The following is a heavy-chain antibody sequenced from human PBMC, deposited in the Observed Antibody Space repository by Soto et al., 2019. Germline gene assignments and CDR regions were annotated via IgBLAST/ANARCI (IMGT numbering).Heavy chain of an antibody. CDR1: GYTFTSYY. Sequence: GASVKVSCKASGYTFTSYYMHWVRQAPGQGLEWMGIINPSGGSTSYAQKFQGRVTMTRDTSTSTVYMELSSLRSEDTAVYYCARTIFGVVIADAFDIWGQGTMVTVSS. D-gene: IGHD3-3*01. V-gene: IGHV1-46*01. CDR3: ARTIFGVVIADAFDI. J-gene: IGHJ3*02. CDR2: INPSGGST.